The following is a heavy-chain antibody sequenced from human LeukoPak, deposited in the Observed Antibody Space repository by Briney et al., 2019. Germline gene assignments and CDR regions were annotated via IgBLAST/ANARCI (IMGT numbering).Heavy chain of an antibody. CDR2: IKEDGSEI. J-gene: IGHJ4*02. D-gene: IGHD4-23*01. CDR1: AFTFSNYW. Sequence: TGGSLTLSCAASAFTFSNYWMSWVRQAPGEGLEWVANIKEDGSEINYMDSVTGRLTISRDNAKNSLYLQMNSLRVDDTAVYYCARDRGYSTFEFWGQGALVTVSS. CDR3: ARDRGYSTFEF. V-gene: IGHV3-7*01.